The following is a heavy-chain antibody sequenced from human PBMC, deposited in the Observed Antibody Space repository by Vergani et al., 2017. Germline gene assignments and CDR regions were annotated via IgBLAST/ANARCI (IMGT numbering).Heavy chain of an antibody. CDR2: IYYSGRT. CDR1: GGSISSSSYY. CDR3: ARQGGYSYGFNFDY. J-gene: IGHJ4*02. D-gene: IGHD5-18*01. V-gene: IGHV4-39*01. Sequence: QLQLQESGPGLVKPSETLSLTCTVSGGSISSSSYYWGWIRQPPGKGLEWIGSIYYSGRTYYNPSLKSRVTISVDTSKNQFSLKLSSVTAADTAVYYCARQGGYSYGFNFDYWGQGTLVTVSS.